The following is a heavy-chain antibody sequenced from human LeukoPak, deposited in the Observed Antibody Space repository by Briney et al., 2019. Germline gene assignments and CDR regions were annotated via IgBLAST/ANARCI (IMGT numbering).Heavy chain of an antibody. V-gene: IGHV3-9*01. CDR3: AKDGHGADAFGI. CDR1: GFTFDDYA. J-gene: IGHJ3*02. CDR2: ISWNSGSI. D-gene: IGHD1-26*01. Sequence: GGSLRLSCAASGFTFDDYAMHWVRQAPGKGLEWVSGISWNSGSIGYADSVKGRFTISRDNAKNSLYLQMNSLRAEDTALYYCAKDGHGADAFGIWGQGTMVTVSS.